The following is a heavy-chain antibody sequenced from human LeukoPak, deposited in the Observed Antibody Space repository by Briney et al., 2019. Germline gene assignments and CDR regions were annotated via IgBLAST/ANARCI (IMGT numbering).Heavy chain of an antibody. Sequence: ASVKVSCKASGYTFTSYGISWVRQAPGQGLEWMGWIGAYNGNTNYAQKLQGRVTMTTDTSTSTAYMELRSLRSDDTAVYYCARRYYDSSGYYYFDYWGQGTLVTVSS. V-gene: IGHV1-18*01. CDR2: IGAYNGNT. J-gene: IGHJ4*02. CDR3: ARRYYDSSGYYYFDY. D-gene: IGHD3-22*01. CDR1: GYTFTSYG.